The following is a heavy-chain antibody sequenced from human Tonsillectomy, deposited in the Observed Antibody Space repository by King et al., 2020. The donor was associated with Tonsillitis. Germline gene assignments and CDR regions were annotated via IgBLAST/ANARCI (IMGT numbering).Heavy chain of an antibody. Sequence: QLQESGPGLVKPSETLSLTCTVSGGSISSSGYCWGWIRQPPGKGLEWIGSICDSGSTYYNPSLRSRVTVSGDTSKSQFSLKLSSVTAADTVLYYCARQKLSTVSNDYWGQGSLVTVSS. V-gene: IGHV4-39*01. D-gene: IGHD4-17*01. J-gene: IGHJ4*02. CDR1: GGSISSSGYC. CDR2: ICDSGST. CDR3: ARQKLSTVSNDY.